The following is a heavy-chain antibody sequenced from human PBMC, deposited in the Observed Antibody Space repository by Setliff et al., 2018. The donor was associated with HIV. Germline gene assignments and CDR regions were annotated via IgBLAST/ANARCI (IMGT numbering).Heavy chain of an antibody. Sequence: PGGSLRLSCTASGFMFGDNAMSWVRQAPGKGLEWVGFIRTKAYGGTTEYAASVKGRFTISRDDSKSIAYLPMNSLKTEDTAVYYCTRVNRARYFDLWGRGTLVTVSS. CDR1: GFMFGDNA. CDR3: TRVNRARYFDL. V-gene: IGHV3-49*04. J-gene: IGHJ2*01. D-gene: IGHD3-16*02. CDR2: IRTKAYGGTT.